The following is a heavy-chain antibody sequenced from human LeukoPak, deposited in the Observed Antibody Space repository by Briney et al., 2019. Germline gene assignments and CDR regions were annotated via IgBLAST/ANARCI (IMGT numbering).Heavy chain of an antibody. CDR1: GFTFDDYA. Sequence: GGSLRLSCAASGFTFDDYAMHWVRQAPGKGLEWVSGISWNSGSIGYADSVKGRFTISRDNAKNSLYLQMNSLRAEDTALYYCARDHQWLVPYDYWGQGTLVTVSS. CDR2: ISWNSGSI. J-gene: IGHJ4*02. CDR3: ARDHQWLVPYDY. D-gene: IGHD6-19*01. V-gene: IGHV3-9*01.